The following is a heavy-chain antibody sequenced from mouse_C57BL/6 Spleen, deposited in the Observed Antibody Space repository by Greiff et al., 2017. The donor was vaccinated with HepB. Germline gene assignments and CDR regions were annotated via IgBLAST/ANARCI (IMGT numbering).Heavy chain of an antibody. J-gene: IGHJ4*01. D-gene: IGHD2-5*01. CDR2: IYPGSGST. CDR3: AREGYRNYSRDYAMDY. V-gene: IGHV1-55*01. Sequence: QVQLQQSGAELVKPGASVKMSCKASGYTFTSYWITWVKQRPGQGLEWIGDIYPGSGSTNYNEKFKSKATLTVDTSSSTAYMQLSSLTSEDSAVYYCAREGYRNYSRDYAMDYWGQGTSVTVSS. CDR1: GYTFTSYW.